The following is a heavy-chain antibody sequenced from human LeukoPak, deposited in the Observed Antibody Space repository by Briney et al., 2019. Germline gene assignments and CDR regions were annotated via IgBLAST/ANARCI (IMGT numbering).Heavy chain of an antibody. CDR1: GDSVSSNSAA. V-gene: IGHV6-1*01. Sequence: SQTLSLTCVISGDSVSSNSAAWNWIRQSPSRGLEWLGRTYYRSKWYNDYTVSVKSRITINPDTSKNQFSLQLNSVTPEDTAVYYCARDDTITMIVVGSDAFDIWGQGTMVTVSS. CDR2: TYYRSKWYN. CDR3: ARDDTITMIVVGSDAFDI. J-gene: IGHJ3*02. D-gene: IGHD3-22*01.